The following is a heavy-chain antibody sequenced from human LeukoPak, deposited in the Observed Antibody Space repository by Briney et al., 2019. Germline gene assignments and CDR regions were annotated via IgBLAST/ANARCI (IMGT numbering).Heavy chain of an antibody. D-gene: IGHD3-9*01. V-gene: IGHV4-38-2*01. CDR2: IYHSGST. CDR3: ARGSSSYDILTGYYGY. J-gene: IGHJ4*02. CDR1: GYSISSGYY. Sequence: SETLSLTCAVSGYSISSGYYWGWIRQPPGKGLEWIGSIYHSGSTYYNPSLKSRVTISVDTSKNQFSPKLSSVTAADTAVYYCARGSSSYDILTGYYGYWGQGTLVTVSS.